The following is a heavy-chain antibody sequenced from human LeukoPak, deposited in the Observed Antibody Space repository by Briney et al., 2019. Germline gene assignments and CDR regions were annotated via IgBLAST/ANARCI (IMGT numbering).Heavy chain of an antibody. V-gene: IGHV3-30*04. D-gene: IGHD3-22*01. CDR3: AKDPLGSGYGRYFDY. CDR1: GFTFSSYA. CDR2: ISYDGSNK. J-gene: IGHJ4*02. Sequence: PGGSLRLSCAASGFTFSSYAMHWVRQAPGKGLEWVAVISYDGSNKYYADSVKGRFTISRDNSKNTLYLQMNSLRAEDTAVYYCAKDPLGSGYGRYFDYWGQGTLVTVSS.